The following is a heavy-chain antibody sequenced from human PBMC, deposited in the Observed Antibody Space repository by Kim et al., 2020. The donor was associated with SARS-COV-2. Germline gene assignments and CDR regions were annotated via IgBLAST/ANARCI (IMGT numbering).Heavy chain of an antibody. CDR3: ARYSLCSGGSCSLPFDP. D-gene: IGHD2-15*01. J-gene: IGHJ5*02. Sequence: FQGRVTMTRNTSISTAYMELSSLRSEDTAVYYCARYSLCSGGSCSLPFDPWGQGTLVTVSS. V-gene: IGHV1-8*01.